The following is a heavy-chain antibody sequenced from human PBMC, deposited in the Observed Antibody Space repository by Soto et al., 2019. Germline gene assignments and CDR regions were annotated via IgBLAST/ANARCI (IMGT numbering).Heavy chain of an antibody. CDR2: IIPIFGTA. J-gene: IGHJ6*02. CDR3: ARGRHVLRYFDWHSGGMDV. D-gene: IGHD3-9*01. Sequence: LLNGSCKSVGGGKSVYPGGWGRKKKGQGLEWMGGIIPIFGTANYAQKFQGRVTITADESTSTAYMEPSSLRSEDTAVYYCARGRHVLRYFDWHSGGMDVWVQGTTV. V-gene: IGHV1-69*01. CDR1: GGGKSVYP.